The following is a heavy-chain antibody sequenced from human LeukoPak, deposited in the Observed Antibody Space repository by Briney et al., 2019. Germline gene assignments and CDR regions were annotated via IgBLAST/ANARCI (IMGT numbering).Heavy chain of an antibody. J-gene: IGHJ4*02. CDR3: ARSGVEMATTSGKFDY. V-gene: IGHV3-21*01. D-gene: IGHD5-24*01. CDR2: ISSSSSYI. Sequence: PGGSLRLSCAASGFTFSSYSMNWVRQAPGKGLEWVSSISSSSSYIYYADSVKGRFTISRDNAKNSLYLQMNSLRAEDTAVYYCARSGVEMATTSGKFDYWGQGTLVTVSS. CDR1: GFTFSSYS.